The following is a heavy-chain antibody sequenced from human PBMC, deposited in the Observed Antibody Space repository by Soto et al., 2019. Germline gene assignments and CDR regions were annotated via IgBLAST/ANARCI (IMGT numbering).Heavy chain of an antibody. CDR1: GYTFTSYG. V-gene: IGHV1-18*01. CDR3: ARDWLGIDY. CDR2: INPYNGNT. Sequence: QVQLVQSGAEVKKPGASVKVSCKASGYTFTSYGISWVRQAPGQGLEWMGWINPYNGNTNYAQKLQGRVTMTTDTSTNTAYRELRSLRADDTAVYDGARDWLGIDYWGQGTLVTVSS. J-gene: IGHJ4*02. D-gene: IGHD3-10*01.